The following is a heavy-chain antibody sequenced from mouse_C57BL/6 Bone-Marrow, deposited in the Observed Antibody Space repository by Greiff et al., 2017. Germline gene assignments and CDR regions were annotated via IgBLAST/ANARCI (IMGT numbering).Heavy chain of an antibody. CDR2: INPNNGGT. Sequence: VQLKQSGPELVKPGASVKISCKASGYTFTDYYMNWVKQSHGKSLEWIGDINPNNGGTSYNQKFKGKATLTVDKSSSTAYMVLRSLTSEDSAVYYCASGNYGNYVAMDYWGQGTTVSVSS. V-gene: IGHV1-26*01. CDR1: GYTFTDYY. CDR3: ASGNYGNYVAMDY. J-gene: IGHJ4*01. D-gene: IGHD2-1*01.